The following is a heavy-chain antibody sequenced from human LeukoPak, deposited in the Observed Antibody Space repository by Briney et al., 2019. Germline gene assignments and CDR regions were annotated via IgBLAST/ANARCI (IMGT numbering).Heavy chain of an antibody. D-gene: IGHD3-9*01. V-gene: IGHV4-4*07. CDR2: IYASGTT. J-gene: IGHJ4*02. Sequence: ETLSLTCSVSGGSINNYYWNWIRQPAGKGLEWIGRIYASGTTNYNPSLESRVTISVDTSKNQFSLNLYSVTAADTAVYYCARDGGGYDVLTDYYSSPGDLDYWGQGTLVTVPS. CDR1: GGSINNYY. CDR3: ARDGGGYDVLTDYYSSPGDLDY.